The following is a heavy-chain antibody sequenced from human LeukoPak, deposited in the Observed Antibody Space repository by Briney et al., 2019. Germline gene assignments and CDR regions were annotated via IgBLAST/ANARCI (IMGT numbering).Heavy chain of an antibody. J-gene: IGHJ4*02. D-gene: IGHD6-6*01. CDR2: IHTSGNT. Sequence: SETLSLTCTVSGGSISTYYWSWIRQPAGKGLEWIGRIHTSGNTDYNPSLKSRVTMSVDTSKNQFSLKLRSVTAADTAVYYCAREGSMTARPFVSIDYWGQGTLVTISS. CDR1: GGSISTYY. V-gene: IGHV4-4*07. CDR3: AREGSMTARPFVSIDY.